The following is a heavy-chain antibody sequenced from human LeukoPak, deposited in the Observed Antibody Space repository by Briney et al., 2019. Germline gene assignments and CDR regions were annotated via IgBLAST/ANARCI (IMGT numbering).Heavy chain of an antibody. V-gene: IGHV3-23*01. D-gene: IGHD6-19*01. CDR1: GFTFSSYA. Sequence: PGGSLRLSCLASGFTFSSYAMSWVRQAPGKGLEWVSSISGADGSRYYADSVKGRFTISRDNSKNTLYLQMNSLRADDTALYYCAKAYGTGWYGMRVASWFDPWGQGTLVTVSS. CDR2: ISGADGSR. CDR3: AKAYGTGWYGMRVASWFDP. J-gene: IGHJ5*02.